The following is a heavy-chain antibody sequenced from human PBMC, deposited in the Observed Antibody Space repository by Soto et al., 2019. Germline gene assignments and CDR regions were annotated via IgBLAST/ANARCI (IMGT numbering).Heavy chain of an antibody. D-gene: IGHD1-26*01. Sequence: QVQLVESGGGVVQPGRSLRLSCAASGFTFSSYGMHWVRQAPGKGLEWVAVISYDGSNKYYADSVKGRFTISRDNSKNTLYLQMNSLRAEDTAVYYCAKDEVGATSARTDYWGQGTLVTVSS. V-gene: IGHV3-30*18. CDR3: AKDEVGATSARTDY. CDR1: GFTFSSYG. CDR2: ISYDGSNK. J-gene: IGHJ4*02.